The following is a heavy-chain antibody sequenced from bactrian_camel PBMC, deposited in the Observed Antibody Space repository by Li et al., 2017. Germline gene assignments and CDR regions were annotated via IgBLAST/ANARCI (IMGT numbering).Heavy chain of an antibody. D-gene: IGHD7*01. J-gene: IGHJ4*01. V-gene: IGHV3S40*01. CDR3: AIARDVWWDY. CDR1: GFAFSSHD. CDR2: INSDGSIT. Sequence: LVESGGGLVQPGGSLRLSCATSGFAFSSHDMTWVRQAPGKGLEWVSGINSDGSITYYSDSVKGRFTISRSNDKKTVYLQMDSLKPDDTARYYCAIARDVWWDYWGQGTQVTVS.